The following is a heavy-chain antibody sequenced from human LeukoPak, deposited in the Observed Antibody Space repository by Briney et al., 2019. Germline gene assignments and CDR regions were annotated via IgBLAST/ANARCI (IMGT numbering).Heavy chain of an antibody. CDR3: ARAAEISARDN. CDR2: IKQYGSEK. Sequence: GGSLRLSCEASGFRFSNYWMSWVRHAPGKGREWVATIKQYGSEKYYVDSVKGRFTISRDNAKKSLFLQMDSLRGDDTAVYYWARAAEISARDNWGRGTLVSVSS. D-gene: IGHD6-13*01. V-gene: IGHV3-7*05. CDR1: GFRFSNYW. J-gene: IGHJ4*02.